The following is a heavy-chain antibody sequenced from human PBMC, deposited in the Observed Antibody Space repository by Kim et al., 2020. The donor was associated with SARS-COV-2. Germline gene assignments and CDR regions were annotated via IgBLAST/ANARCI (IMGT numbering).Heavy chain of an antibody. J-gene: IGHJ6*02. D-gene: IGHD3-10*01. CDR3: ARDRKAGYYGMDV. V-gene: IGHV1-18*01. Sequence: YAQKLQGRVTMTTDTSTSTAYMELRSLRSDDTAVYYCARDRKAGYYGMDVWGQGTTVTVSS.